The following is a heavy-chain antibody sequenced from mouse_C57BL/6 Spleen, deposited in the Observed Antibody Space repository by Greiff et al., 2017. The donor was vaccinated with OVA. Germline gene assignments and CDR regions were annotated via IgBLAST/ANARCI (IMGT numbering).Heavy chain of an antibody. CDR2: INYDGSST. CDR3: ARDGYYGFAY. D-gene: IGHD2-3*01. Sequence: EVKVVESEGGLVQPGSSMKLSCTASGFTFSDYYMAWVRQVPEKGLEWVANINYDGSSTYYLDSLKSRFIISRDNAKNILYLQMSSLKSEDTATYYCARDGYYGFAYWGQGTLVTVSA. V-gene: IGHV5-16*01. CDR1: GFTFSDYY. J-gene: IGHJ3*01.